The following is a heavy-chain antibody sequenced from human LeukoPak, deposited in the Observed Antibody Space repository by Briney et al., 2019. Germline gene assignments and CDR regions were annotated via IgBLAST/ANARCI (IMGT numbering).Heavy chain of an antibody. CDR3: ASRRGTSSPYYYYGMDV. V-gene: IGHV1-69*06. CDR2: IIPIFGTA. Sequence: ASVKVSCKASGGTFSSYAISWVRQAPGQGLEWMGGIIPIFGTANYAQKFQGRVTITADKSTSTAYMELSSLRSEDTAVYYCASRRGTSSPYYYYGMDVWGKGTTVTVSS. CDR1: GGTFSSYA. J-gene: IGHJ6*04. D-gene: IGHD2-2*01.